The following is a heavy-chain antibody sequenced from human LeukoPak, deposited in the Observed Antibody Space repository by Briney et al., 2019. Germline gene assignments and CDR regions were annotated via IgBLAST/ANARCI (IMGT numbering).Heavy chain of an antibody. D-gene: IGHD6-6*01. J-gene: IGHJ6*03. V-gene: IGHV4-61*02. Sequence: SETLSLTCTVSGGSISSGTYYWSWIRQPAGKGLEWIGRIDASGNPNYNPSLRSRLTMSVDTSKNQFSLNLRFVTAADTAVFYCARGFEYSTSSRLGYYYFYMDVWGIGTTVTVSS. CDR2: IDASGNP. CDR1: GGSISSGTYY. CDR3: ARGFEYSTSSRLGYYYFYMDV.